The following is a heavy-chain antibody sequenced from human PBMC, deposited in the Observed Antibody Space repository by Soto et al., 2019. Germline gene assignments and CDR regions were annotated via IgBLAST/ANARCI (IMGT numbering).Heavy chain of an antibody. V-gene: IGHV3-23*01. CDR3: AATPRGYSGYHRGAYFDY. D-gene: IGHD5-12*01. CDR2: ISGSGGST. Sequence: EVQLLESGGGLVQPGGSLRLSCAASGFTFSSYAMSWVRQAPGKGLEWVSAISGSGGSTYYADVVKGRFTISRDNSKKSLYLQMNSLRAEDTAVYYCAATPRGYSGYHRGAYFDYRGQETLVTDSS. CDR1: GFTFSSYA. J-gene: IGHJ4*02.